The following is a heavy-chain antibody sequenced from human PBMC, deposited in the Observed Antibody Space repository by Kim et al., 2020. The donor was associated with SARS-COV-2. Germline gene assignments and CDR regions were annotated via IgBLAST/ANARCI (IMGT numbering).Heavy chain of an antibody. J-gene: IGHJ4*02. CDR3: ARDNLGYCSGGRCYSNGGFDY. Sequence: GGSLRLSCAASGFTFSSFTLVWVRQAPGKGLEWVSSISSSSGYISYADSVKGRFTISRDNGDNSLYLQMNSLRAEDTAVYYCARDNLGYCSGGRCYSNGGFDYWGKGTLVTVSP. D-gene: IGHD2-15*01. CDR1: GFTFSSFT. CDR2: ISSSSGYI. V-gene: IGHV3-21*01.